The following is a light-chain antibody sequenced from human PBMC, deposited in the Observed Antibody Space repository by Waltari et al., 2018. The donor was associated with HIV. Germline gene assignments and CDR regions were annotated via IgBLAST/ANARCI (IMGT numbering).Light chain of an antibody. Sequence: QSVLTQSPSASGTPGQRVTIYCFGTTSNIGSNTVNWYQQFPGTAPKPLSYSNDQRPSGVPDRFSGSKSDYSASLAISWLQSEDDGDYYCATWDDSLNGQVFGSGTKVTVL. CDR2: SND. V-gene: IGLV1-44*01. CDR3: ATWDDSLNGQV. CDR1: TSNIGSNT. J-gene: IGLJ1*01.